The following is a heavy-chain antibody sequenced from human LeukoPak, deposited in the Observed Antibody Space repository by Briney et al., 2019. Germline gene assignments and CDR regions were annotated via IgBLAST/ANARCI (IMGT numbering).Heavy chain of an antibody. V-gene: IGHV6-1*01. CDR1: GVSVSSNSAA. Sequence: SQTLSLTCDISGVSVSSNSAAWNWIRQSPLRGLEWLGRTYYRSKWYNDYAVFVKSRITINPDTSKNQFSLQLNSVTPEDTAVYYCTRGAPVGSSREFDYWGQGTLVTVSS. CDR3: TRGAPVGSSREFDY. CDR2: TYYRSKWYN. D-gene: IGHD5-24*01. J-gene: IGHJ4*02.